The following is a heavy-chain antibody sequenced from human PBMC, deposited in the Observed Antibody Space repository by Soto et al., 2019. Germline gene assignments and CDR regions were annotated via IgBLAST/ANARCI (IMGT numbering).Heavy chain of an antibody. CDR2: IWYDGSNK. J-gene: IGHJ4*02. V-gene: IGHV3-33*01. CDR3: ARESVTFGGVIAFDY. Sequence: QVQLVESGGGVVQPGRSLRLSCAASGFTFSSYGMHWVRQAPGKGLEWVAVIWYDGSNKYYADSVKGRFTISRDNSKNTVYLQMNSLRAEDTAVYYCARESVTFGGVIAFDYWGQGTLVTVSS. CDR1: GFTFSSYG. D-gene: IGHD3-16*02.